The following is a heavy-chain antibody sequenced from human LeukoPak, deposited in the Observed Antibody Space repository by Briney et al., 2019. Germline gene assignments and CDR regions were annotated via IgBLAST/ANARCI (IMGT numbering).Heavy chain of an antibody. CDR3: ARRLPPSTFDI. J-gene: IGHJ3*02. CDR2: IHPSGST. CDR1: GRSLNNYF. V-gene: IGHV4-34*01. Sequence: SETLSLTCAVYGRSLNNYFWSWIRQPPGKGLEWIGEIHPSGSTNYNPSLKSRITISVDTSKNHFSLKLNSVTAADTAVYYRARRLPPSTFDIWGQGTMVTVSS.